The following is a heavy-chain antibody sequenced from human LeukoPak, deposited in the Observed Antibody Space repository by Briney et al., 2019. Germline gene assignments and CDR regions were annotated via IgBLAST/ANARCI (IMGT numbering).Heavy chain of an antibody. CDR3: AKDTEGYTYGYYYYGMVV. CDR1: GFTFDDYA. V-gene: IGHV3-43*02. Sequence: GGSLRLSCAASGFTFDDYAMHWVRQAPGKGLEWVSLISGDGGSTYYADSVKGRFTISRDNSKNSLYLQMNSLRNDDTALYYCAKDTEGYTYGYYYYGMVVWGQGTTVTVSS. CDR2: ISGDGGST. D-gene: IGHD5-18*01. J-gene: IGHJ6*02.